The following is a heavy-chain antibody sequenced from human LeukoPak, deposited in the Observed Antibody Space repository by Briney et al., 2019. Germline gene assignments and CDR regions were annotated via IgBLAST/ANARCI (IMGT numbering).Heavy chain of an antibody. CDR1: GFTVSSNY. V-gene: IGHV3-53*01. CDR3: ARGVSSGRYTYFDY. D-gene: IGHD6-19*01. Sequence: GGSLILSCAASGFTVSSNYMSWVRQAPGKGLEWVSIIFSGGSKYYAESVEGRFTISKDNSKNTLDLQMNSLRAEDTAIYYCARGVSSGRYTYFDYWGQGTLVTVSS. J-gene: IGHJ4*02. CDR2: IFSGGSK.